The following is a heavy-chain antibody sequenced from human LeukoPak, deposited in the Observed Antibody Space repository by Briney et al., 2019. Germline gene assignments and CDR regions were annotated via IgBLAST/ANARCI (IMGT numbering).Heavy chain of an antibody. CDR2: IYSDNT. V-gene: IGHV3-53*01. CDR1: GFTVGINS. D-gene: IGHD4/OR15-4a*01. Sequence: GGSLRLSCTVSGFTVGINSMSWVRQAPGKRLEWVSFIYSDNTHYSDYVTGRFTISRDNSKNTLYLQMNSLRAEDTAVYYCARRAGAYSHPYDYWGQGTLVTVSS. J-gene: IGHJ4*02. CDR3: ARRAGAYSHPYDY.